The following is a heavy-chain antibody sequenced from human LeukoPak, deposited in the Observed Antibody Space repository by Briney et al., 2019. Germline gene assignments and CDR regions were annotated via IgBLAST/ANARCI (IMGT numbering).Heavy chain of an antibody. Sequence: ASVKLSCKAAGYTFTSYGISWVPQAPGQRLEGMGWISAYNGNTNYAHKLQGRVTVTTDTSTSTAYMELRSLRSDDTAVYYCAREGCSSTSCQPRAGYHYYMDVWGKGTTVTVSS. CDR3: AREGCSSTSCQPRAGYHYYMDV. D-gene: IGHD2-2*01. CDR1: GYTFTSYG. J-gene: IGHJ6*03. CDR2: ISAYNGNT. V-gene: IGHV1-18*01.